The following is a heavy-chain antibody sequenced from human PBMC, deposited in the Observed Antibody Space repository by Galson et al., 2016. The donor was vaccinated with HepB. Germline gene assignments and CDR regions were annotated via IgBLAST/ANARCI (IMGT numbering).Heavy chain of an antibody. CDR1: GFTFKSYS. V-gene: IGHV3-21*01. CDR2: ISTSSSYI. CDR3: ARAAGHGHDGSGSRFDY. J-gene: IGHJ4*02. D-gene: IGHD3-10*01. Sequence: SLRLSCAASGFTFKSYSMNWVRQAPGKGLEWVSYISTSSSYIFYADSVKGRFTISRDNAKNSLQLQMNSLRAEDTAVYYCARAAGHGHDGSGSRFDYWGQGTLVTVSS.